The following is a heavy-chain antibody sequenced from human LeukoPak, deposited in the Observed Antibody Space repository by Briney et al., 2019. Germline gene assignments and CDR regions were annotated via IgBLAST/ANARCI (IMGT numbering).Heavy chain of an antibody. CDR1: GYTFTSYG. CDR2: ISAYNGNT. Sequence: ASAKVSCKASGYTFTSYGISWVRQAPGQGLEWMGWISAYNGNTNYAQKLQGRVTMTTDTSTSTAYMELRSLRSDDTAVYYCARGEQWLDNVVVPFDPWGQGTLVTVSS. CDR3: ARGEQWLDNVVVPFDP. D-gene: IGHD6-19*01. J-gene: IGHJ5*02. V-gene: IGHV1-18*01.